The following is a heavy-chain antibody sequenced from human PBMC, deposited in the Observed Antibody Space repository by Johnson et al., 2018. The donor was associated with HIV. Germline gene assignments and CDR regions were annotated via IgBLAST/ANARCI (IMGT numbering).Heavy chain of an antibody. V-gene: IGHV3-20*04. CDR2: INWNGGST. CDR3: ARYNGVDSSSSGQTDI. J-gene: IGHJ3*02. Sequence: MQLVESGGGVVQPGGSLRLSCAASGFAFSSYGMHWVRQAPGKGLEWVSGINWNGGSTGYADSVKGRFTITRDNAKNSLYLQMSSLRAEDTALYYCARYNGVDSSSSGQTDIWGQGTMVTVSS. CDR1: GFAFSSYG. D-gene: IGHD2-8*01.